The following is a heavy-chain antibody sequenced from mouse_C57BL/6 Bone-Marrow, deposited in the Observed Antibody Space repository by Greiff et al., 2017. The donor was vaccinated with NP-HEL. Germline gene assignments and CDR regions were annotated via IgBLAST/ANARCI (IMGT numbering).Heavy chain of an antibody. CDR1: GYTFTDYY. J-gene: IGHJ4*01. D-gene: IGHD1-1*01. Sequence: VQLQQSGPVLVKPGASVKMSCKASGYTFTDYYMNWVKQSHGKSLEWIGVINPYNGGTSYNQKFKGKATLTVDKSSSTAYMELNSLTSEDSAVYYCAREGDYGRGCYPMDYWGQGTPVTVSS. CDR3: AREGDYGRGCYPMDY. V-gene: IGHV1-19*01. CDR2: INPYNGGT.